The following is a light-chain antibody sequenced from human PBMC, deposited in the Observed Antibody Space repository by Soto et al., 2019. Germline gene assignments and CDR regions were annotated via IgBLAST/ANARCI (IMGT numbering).Light chain of an antibody. CDR3: AAWDDTLKGLV. J-gene: IGLJ2*01. CDR2: RAS. CDR1: SSNIGSNY. V-gene: IGLV1-47*01. Sequence: QSVLPQPPSASGTPGQRVTISCSGSSSNIGSNYVYWYQQVPGTAPRLLMYRASQRPSGVPDRFSGSKSGTSASLAISGLRSEDEADYYCAAWDDTLKGLVFGGGTKLTVL.